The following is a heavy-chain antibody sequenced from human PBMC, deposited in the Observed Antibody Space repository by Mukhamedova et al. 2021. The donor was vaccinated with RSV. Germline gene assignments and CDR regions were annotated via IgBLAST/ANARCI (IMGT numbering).Heavy chain of an antibody. CDR2: ISSSSSYK. V-gene: IGHV3-21*01. D-gene: IGHD6-19*01. Sequence: SISSSSSYKYYADSVKGRFTISRDNAKNSLYLQMNSLRAEDTAVYYCARDFSSGWYYNYYGMDVWGQGTTVTVSS. J-gene: IGHJ6*02. CDR3: ARDFSSGWYYNYYGMDV.